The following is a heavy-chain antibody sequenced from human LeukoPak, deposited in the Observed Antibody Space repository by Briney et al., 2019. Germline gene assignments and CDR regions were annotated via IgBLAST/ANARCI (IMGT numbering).Heavy chain of an antibody. D-gene: IGHD3-3*01. CDR3: ARVQTQTLEWLSVDY. CDR2: MNPNSGNT. J-gene: IGHJ4*02. V-gene: IGHV1-8*02. Sequence: VGSVKVSCKASGYTFTSYDINWVRQATGQGLEWMGWMNPNSGNTGYAQKFQGRVTMTRDTSISTAYMELSRLRSDDTAVYYCARVQTQTLEWLSVDYWGQGTLVTVSS. CDR1: GYTFTSYD.